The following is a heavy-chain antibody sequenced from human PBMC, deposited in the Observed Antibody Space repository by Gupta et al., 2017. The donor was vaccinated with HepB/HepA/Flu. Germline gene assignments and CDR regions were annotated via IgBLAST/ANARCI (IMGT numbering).Heavy chain of an antibody. CDR2: IYYSGST. J-gene: IGHJ4*02. CDR1: GGSISSYY. Sequence: QVQLQESGPGLVKPSETLSLTCTVSGGSISSYYWSWIRQPPGKGLEWIGYIYYSGSTNYNPPLKSRVTISVDTSKNQFSLKLSSVTAADTAVYYCARRLNYDFAFDYWGQGTLVTVSS. V-gene: IGHV4-59*01. CDR3: ARRLNYDFAFDY. D-gene: IGHD3-3*01.